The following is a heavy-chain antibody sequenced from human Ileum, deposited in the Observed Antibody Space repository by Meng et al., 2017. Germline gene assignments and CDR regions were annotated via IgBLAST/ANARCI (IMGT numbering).Heavy chain of an antibody. CDR1: GFTFSSYW. J-gene: IGHJ4*02. D-gene: IGHD3-22*01. V-gene: IGHV3-7*01. CDR2: IKQDGSEK. CDR3: AREPQKYYYDSSGYFH. Sequence: AGSLRLSCAASGFTFSSYWMSWVRQAPGKGLEWVANIKQDGSEKYYVDSVKGRFTISRDNAKNSLYLQMNSLRAEDTAVYYCAREPQKYYYDSSGYFHWGQGTLVTVSS.